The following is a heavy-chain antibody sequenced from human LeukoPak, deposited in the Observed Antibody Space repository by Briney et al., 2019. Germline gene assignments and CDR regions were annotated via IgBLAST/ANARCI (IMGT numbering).Heavy chain of an antibody. CDR2: IYTSGNT. CDR1: GDSISSYY. D-gene: IGHD2-21*01. J-gene: IGHJ3*02. CDR3: ARAPIHIVALPDI. V-gene: IGHV4-4*07. Sequence: SETLSLTCTVSGDSISSYYWSWIRQPAGKGLERIGRIYTSGNTNYNPSLKSRVTISVDTSKNQFSLKLSSVTAADTAVYYCARAPIHIVALPDIWGQGTMVTVSS.